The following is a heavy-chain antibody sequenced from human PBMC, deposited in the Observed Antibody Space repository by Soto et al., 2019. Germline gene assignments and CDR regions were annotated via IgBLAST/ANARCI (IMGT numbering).Heavy chain of an antibody. J-gene: IGHJ5*02. Sequence: ASVKVSCKASGYTFTSYCISWVRQAPGQGLEWMGWISAYNGNTNYAQKLQGRVTMTTDTSTSTAYMELRSLRSDDTAVYYCARNKDDIVVVTPFDPWGQGTLVTVSS. CDR1: GYTFTSYC. V-gene: IGHV1-18*04. D-gene: IGHD2-21*02. CDR3: ARNKDDIVVVTPFDP. CDR2: ISAYNGNT.